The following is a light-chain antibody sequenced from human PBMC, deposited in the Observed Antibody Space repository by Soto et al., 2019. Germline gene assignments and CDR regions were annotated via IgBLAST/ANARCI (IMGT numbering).Light chain of an antibody. V-gene: IGKV1-33*01. CDR2: DAS. Sequence: DIQMTQSPSSLSASVGDRVTISCQASHDISIYLTWYQQKPGEAPKVLIYDASTLETGVPSRFSGSGSRTYFTVTISSLQPEDIATYHCQQYENPPYTFRQGTKLEIK. CDR1: HDISIY. J-gene: IGKJ2*01. CDR3: QQYENPPYT.